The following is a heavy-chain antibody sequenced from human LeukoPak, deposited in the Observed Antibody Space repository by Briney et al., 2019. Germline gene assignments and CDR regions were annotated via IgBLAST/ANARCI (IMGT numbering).Heavy chain of an antibody. J-gene: IGHJ4*02. V-gene: IGHV3-30-3*01. CDR1: GFTFSSYA. Sequence: GRSLRLSCAASGFTFSSYAMHWVRQAPGKGLEWVAVISYDGSNKYYADSVKGRFTISRDNSKNTLYLQMNSLRAEDTAVYYCARVDARRIHSSWYPGFDYWGQGTLVTVSS. D-gene: IGHD6-13*01. CDR2: ISYDGSNK. CDR3: ARVDARRIHSSWYPGFDY.